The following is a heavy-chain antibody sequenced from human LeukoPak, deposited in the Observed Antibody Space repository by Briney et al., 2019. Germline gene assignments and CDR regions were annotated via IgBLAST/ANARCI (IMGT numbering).Heavy chain of an antibody. Sequence: PGGTLRLSCAASGFTFSNAWMSWVRQAPGKGLEWVSGIKAWGDNTYSADSVRGRFTISRDNSKNTLYLQMNSLRVEDTAVYYCAKDGGTVTSYYVDPWGLGTLVTVSS. CDR2: IKAWGDNT. CDR1: GFTFSNAW. J-gene: IGHJ5*02. D-gene: IGHD1-26*01. V-gene: IGHV3-23*01. CDR3: AKDGGTVTSYYVDP.